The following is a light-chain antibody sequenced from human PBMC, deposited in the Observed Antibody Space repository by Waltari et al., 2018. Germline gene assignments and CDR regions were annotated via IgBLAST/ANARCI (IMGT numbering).Light chain of an antibody. J-gene: IGKJ1*01. CDR1: QSVSRS. Sequence: EIVLTQSPGTLSLSPGERATFSCRASQSVSRSFAWYQQKPGQAPRLLIYGASSRATGVPDRFSGSGSGTDFSLTISRLEPEDFAVYYCQHYVNLPVTFGQGTKVEI. CDR2: GAS. V-gene: IGKV3-20*01. CDR3: QHYVNLPVT.